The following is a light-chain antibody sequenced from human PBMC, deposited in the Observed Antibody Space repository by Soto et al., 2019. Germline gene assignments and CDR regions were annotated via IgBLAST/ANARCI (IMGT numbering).Light chain of an antibody. V-gene: IGKV1-39*01. CDR3: QQSDRTPPT. CDR2: GAS. J-gene: IGKJ1*01. Sequence: DIQMTQSPSSMSASVGDRATITCRASQSIDNYLHWYQQKPGKAPKLLINGASSLQSGVPSRFSGSGSGTDFTLTISSLQPEDCATYYCQQSDRTPPTFGQGTKVDIK. CDR1: QSIDNY.